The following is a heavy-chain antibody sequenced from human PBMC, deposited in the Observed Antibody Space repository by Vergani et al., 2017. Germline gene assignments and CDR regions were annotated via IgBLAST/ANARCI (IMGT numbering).Heavy chain of an antibody. CDR2: IMSSLGTA. Sequence: QVLLVQSGAEVKKPGSSMRVSCKASGDNFLSYAISWMRQAPGQGLEWMGGIMSSLGTANYAQNFQDRLTITADISTTTAYMELSGLRPEDTAIYYCARVRGETGTAGWLDPWGQGTLVTVSS. D-gene: IGHD1-1*01. J-gene: IGHJ5*02. CDR3: ARVRGETGTAGWLDP. CDR1: GDNFLSYA. V-gene: IGHV1-69*06.